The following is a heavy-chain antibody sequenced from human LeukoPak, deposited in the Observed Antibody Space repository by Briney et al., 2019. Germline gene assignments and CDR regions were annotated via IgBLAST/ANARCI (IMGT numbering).Heavy chain of an antibody. CDR1: GYIFTGYY. CDR2: INPNSGGT. D-gene: IGHD6-6*01. J-gene: IGHJ4*02. CDR3: ARGKIPARAIDY. Sequence: ASVKVSCKASGYIFTGYYMHWVRQAPGQGLEWMGWINPNSGGTNYAQKFQGRVTMTRDTSISTAYMELSRLRSDDTAVYYCARGKIPARAIDYWGQGTLVTVSS. V-gene: IGHV1-2*02.